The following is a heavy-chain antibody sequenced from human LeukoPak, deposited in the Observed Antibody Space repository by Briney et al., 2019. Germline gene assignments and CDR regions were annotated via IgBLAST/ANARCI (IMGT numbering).Heavy chain of an antibody. CDR2: IYSGGST. V-gene: IGHV3-66*01. J-gene: IGHJ4*02. CDR1: GFTVSSNY. CDR3: AKDVSSSWYLSFDY. Sequence: GGSLRLSCAASGFTVSSNYMSWVRQAPGKGLEWVSVIYSGGSTYYADSVKGRFTISRDNSKNTLYLQMNGLRAEDTAVYYCAKDVSSSWYLSFDYWGQGTLVTVSS. D-gene: IGHD6-13*01.